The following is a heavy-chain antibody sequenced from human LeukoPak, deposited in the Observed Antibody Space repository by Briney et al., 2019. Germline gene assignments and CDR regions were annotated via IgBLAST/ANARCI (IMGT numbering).Heavy chain of an antibody. CDR2: ISGSGGST. CDR3: AKTMVRGVKNNWFDP. J-gene: IGHJ5*02. Sequence: GGSLRLSCAASGVTFSSYAMSWVRQAPGKGLDRVSAISGSGGSTYYADSVKGRFTISRDNSKNTLYLQMNSLRAEDTAVYYCAKTMVRGVKNNWFDPWGQGTLVTVSS. D-gene: IGHD3-10*01. V-gene: IGHV3-23*01. CDR1: GVTFSSYA.